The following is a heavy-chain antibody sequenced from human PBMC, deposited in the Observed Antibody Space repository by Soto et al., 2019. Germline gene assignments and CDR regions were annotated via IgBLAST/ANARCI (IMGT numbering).Heavy chain of an antibody. Sequence: SETLSLTCTVSGGSISSYYWSWIRQPPGKGLEWIGYIYYSGSTNYNPSLKSRVTISVDTSKNQFSLKLSSVTAADTAVYYCARTIMVAGDNWFDPWGQGTLVTVSS. CDR2: IYYSGST. CDR1: GGSISSYY. V-gene: IGHV4-59*01. CDR3: ARTIMVAGDNWFDP. D-gene: IGHD2-15*01. J-gene: IGHJ5*02.